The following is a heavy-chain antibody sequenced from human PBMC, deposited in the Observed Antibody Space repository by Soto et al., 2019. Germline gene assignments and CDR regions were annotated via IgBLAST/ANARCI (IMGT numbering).Heavy chain of an antibody. J-gene: IGHJ6*02. CDR3: AVDMVRGVIITGTMGITGVDV. D-gene: IGHD3-10*01. CDR1: GFTFSSYS. V-gene: IGHV3-48*01. Sequence: EVQLVESGGGLVQPGGSLRFSCAAPGFTFSSYSMNWVRQAPGKGLEWVSYISSSSSTIYYADSVKGRFTISRDNAKNSLYLQMNSLRGEDTAVYYCAVDMVRGVIITGTMGITGVDVWGQGTTVTVSS. CDR2: ISSSSSTI.